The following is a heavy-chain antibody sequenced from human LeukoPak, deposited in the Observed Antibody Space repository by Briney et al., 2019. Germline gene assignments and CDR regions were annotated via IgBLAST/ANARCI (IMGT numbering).Heavy chain of an antibody. CDR2: IYYSGST. Sequence: PSDTLSLTCTVSGRSISSGDYYWTWIRQPPGKVLEWIGYIYYSGSTYYNPSLKSRVTISVDTSKNQFSLKLSSVTAADTAVYYCARERCSGGSCYGSGMDVWGQGTTVTVSS. D-gene: IGHD2-15*01. J-gene: IGHJ6*02. V-gene: IGHV4-30-4*02. CDR1: GRSISSGDYY. CDR3: ARERCSGGSCYGSGMDV.